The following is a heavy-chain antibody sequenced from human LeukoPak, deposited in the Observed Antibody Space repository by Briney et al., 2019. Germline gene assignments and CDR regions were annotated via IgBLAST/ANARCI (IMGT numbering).Heavy chain of an antibody. V-gene: IGHV4-59*01. CDR1: GGSINGYY. CDR2: MYYSGGT. CDR3: ARVSGSVTTINFDP. Sequence: PSETLSLTCTVSGGSINGYYWSWIRQPPGKGLEWIAYMYYSGGTKYNPSLKSRVTISVDPSKNQFFLKLNSVTAADTAVYYCARVSGSVTTINFDPWGQRTLVTVSS. D-gene: IGHD4-17*01. J-gene: IGHJ5*02.